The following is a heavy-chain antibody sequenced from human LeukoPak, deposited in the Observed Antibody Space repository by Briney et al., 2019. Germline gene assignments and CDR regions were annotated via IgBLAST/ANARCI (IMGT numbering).Heavy chain of an antibody. Sequence: SETLSLTCTVSGGSISSYYWSWIRQPAGKGLEWIGRIYTSGSTNCNPSLKSRVTMSVDTSKNQFSLKLGSVSAADTAVYYCARVWDSSSWYRGYYYYGMDVWGQGTTVTVSS. CDR3: ARVWDSSSWYRGYYYYGMDV. D-gene: IGHD6-13*01. CDR1: GGSISSYY. J-gene: IGHJ6*02. V-gene: IGHV4-4*07. CDR2: IYTSGST.